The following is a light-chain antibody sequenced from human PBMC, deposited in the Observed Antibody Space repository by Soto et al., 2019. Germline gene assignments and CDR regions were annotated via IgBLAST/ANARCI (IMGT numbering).Light chain of an antibody. J-gene: IGLJ2*01. V-gene: IGLV1-44*01. CDR3: AAWDDSLNGPDAV. Sequence: QSVLTQPPSASGTPGQRVTISCSGSSSNIGSKTVSWYQQLPGTSPKLLLYTNDLRPAGVPDRFSGAKSGTSASLVISGLQSEDEAHYYCAAWDDSLNGPDAVFGGGTKLTVL. CDR1: SSNIGSKT. CDR2: TND.